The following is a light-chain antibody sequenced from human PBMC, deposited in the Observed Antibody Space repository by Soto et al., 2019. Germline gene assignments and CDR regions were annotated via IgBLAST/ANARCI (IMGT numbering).Light chain of an antibody. Sequence: EMVLTQSPGTLSLSPGERATLSCRASQSVSSSYLAWNQQKPGQAPRLLIYGASSRATDRPARFSGSGSGTDFTLTISILEREEFAVYYCPQYGKFGQRTRLELK. CDR2: GAS. CDR3: PQYGK. V-gene: IGKV3-20*01. J-gene: IGKJ5*01. CDR1: QSVSSSY.